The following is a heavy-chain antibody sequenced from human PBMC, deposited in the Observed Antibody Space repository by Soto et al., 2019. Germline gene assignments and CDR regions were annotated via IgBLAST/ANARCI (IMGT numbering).Heavy chain of an antibody. CDR3: ARGKIAAAAYGDNWFDP. CDR1: GGSIISSNW. V-gene: IGHV4-4*02. J-gene: IGHJ5*02. D-gene: IGHD6-13*01. CDR2: IYHSGST. Sequence: SETLSLTCAVSGGSIISSNWWSWVRQPPGKGLEWIGEIYHSGSTNYNPSLKSRVTISVDKSKNQFSLKLSSVTAADTAVYYCARGKIAAAAYGDNWFDPWGQGTLVTVSS.